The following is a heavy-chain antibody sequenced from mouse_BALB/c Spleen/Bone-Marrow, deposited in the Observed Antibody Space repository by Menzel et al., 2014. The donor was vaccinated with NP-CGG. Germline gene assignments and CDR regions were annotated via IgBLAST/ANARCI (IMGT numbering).Heavy chain of an antibody. CDR2: IYPSDSYT. CDR1: GYTFTNNW. D-gene: IGHD1-1*01. Sequence: VQLQQSGAELVRPGASVKLSCKAPGYTFTNNWINWVKQRPGQGLEWIGNIYPSDSYTNYNQKFKDKATLTVDKSSSTAYMQLSSPTSEDSAVYYCTRGSSYVGYAMDYWGQGTSVTVSS. V-gene: IGHV1-69*02. J-gene: IGHJ4*01. CDR3: TRGSSYVGYAMDY.